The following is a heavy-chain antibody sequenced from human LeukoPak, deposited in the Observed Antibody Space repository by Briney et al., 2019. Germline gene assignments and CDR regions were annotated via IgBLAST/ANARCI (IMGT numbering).Heavy chain of an antibody. Sequence: GGSLRLSCAASGFTFSSYAMSWVRQAPGKGLEWVSGIIGSGGSTYYADSVKGRFTISRDNSKNTLFLQMNSLRAEDTAVYYRAKGDDYGGIRERDWGQGTLVTVSS. J-gene: IGHJ4*02. V-gene: IGHV3-23*01. CDR2: IIGSGGST. CDR3: AKGDDYGGIRERD. D-gene: IGHD4-23*01. CDR1: GFTFSSYA.